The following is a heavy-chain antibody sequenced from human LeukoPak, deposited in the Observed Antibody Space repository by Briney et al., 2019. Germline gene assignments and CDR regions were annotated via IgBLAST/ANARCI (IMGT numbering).Heavy chain of an antibody. D-gene: IGHD1-26*01. J-gene: IGHJ4*02. CDR2: IYYSGST. CDR1: GGSISSGYYY. V-gene: IGHV4-39*01. Sequence: PSETLSLTCSVSGGSISSGYYYWGWIRQPPGKGLEWIGSIYYSGSTFYNPSLKSRVTVSVDTSKNQFSLNLNSVTAADTAVYYCARWEGGSYYDFDYWGQGTLVTVSS. CDR3: ARWEGGSYYDFDY.